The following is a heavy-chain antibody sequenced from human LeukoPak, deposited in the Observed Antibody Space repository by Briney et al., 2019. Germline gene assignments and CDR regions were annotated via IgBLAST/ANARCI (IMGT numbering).Heavy chain of an antibody. V-gene: IGHV1-2*02. Sequence: GASVKVSCKASGYTFTGYYMHWVRQAPGQGLEWMGWINPNSGGTNYAQKFQGRVTMTRDTSISTAYMELSRLRSDDTAVYYCARERKLGSSSWYRTDYYFDYWGQGTLVTVSS. CDR2: INPNSGGT. CDR1: GYTFTGYY. J-gene: IGHJ4*02. D-gene: IGHD6-13*01. CDR3: ARERKLGSSSWYRTDYYFDY.